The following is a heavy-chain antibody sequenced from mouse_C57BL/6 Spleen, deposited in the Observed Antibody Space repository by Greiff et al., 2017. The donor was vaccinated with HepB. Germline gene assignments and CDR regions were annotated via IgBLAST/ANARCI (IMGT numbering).Heavy chain of an antibody. CDR2: IRNKANGYTT. CDR3: ARYLANWGDWYFDV. D-gene: IGHD4-1*01. V-gene: IGHV7-3*01. CDR1: GFTFTDYY. Sequence: EVQRVESGGGLVQPGGSLSLSCAASGFTFTDYYMSWVRQPPGKALEWLGFIRNKANGYTTEYSASVKGRFTISRDNSQSILYLQMNALRAEDSATYYCARYLANWGDWYFDVWGTGTTVTVSS. J-gene: IGHJ1*03.